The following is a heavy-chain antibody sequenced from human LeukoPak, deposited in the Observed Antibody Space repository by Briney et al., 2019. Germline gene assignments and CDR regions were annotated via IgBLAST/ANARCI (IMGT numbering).Heavy chain of an antibody. V-gene: IGHV3-64D*06. Sequence: GGSLRLSCSAPRFSLSSYNMDWVRQAPGKGLEFVSGVSSDWGTTDYADSARDRFTISRDNSKNTLYLQMSSLRAEDTAIYYCVRGLYGLGWDYWGPGTLVTVSS. J-gene: IGHJ4*02. D-gene: IGHD3-10*01. CDR3: VRGLYGLGWDY. CDR1: RFSLSSYN. CDR2: VSSDWGTT.